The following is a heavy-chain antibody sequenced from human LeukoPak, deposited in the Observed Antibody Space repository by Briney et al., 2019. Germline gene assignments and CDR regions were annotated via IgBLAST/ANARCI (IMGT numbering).Heavy chain of an antibody. CDR2: INHSGRT. CDR1: GGSFSGYY. J-gene: IGHJ4*02. D-gene: IGHD1/OR15-1a*01. CDR3: ARGGTPVNARYDY. V-gene: IGHV4-34*01. Sequence: SETLSLTCAVYGGSFSGYYWSWMREPPGKRRGWIGEINHSGRTYYTPTLKFRVTISVAKSKLQFSLKLSSVAAADTAVYYCARGGTPVNARYDYWGQGTLVTVSS.